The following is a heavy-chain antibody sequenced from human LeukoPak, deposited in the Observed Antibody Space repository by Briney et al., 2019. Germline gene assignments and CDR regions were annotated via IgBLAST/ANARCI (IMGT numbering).Heavy chain of an antibody. CDR3: VKIGGEGYGYGDYGFENWYFDL. CDR2: ISVSGGNT. D-gene: IGHD4-17*01. CDR1: GFTFSSYA. Sequence: GGSLRLSCAASGFTFSSYAMSWVRQAPGKGLEWVSTISVSGGNTYYADSVKGRFTISRDNSKNTLYLQMSSLRAEDTAVYYCVKIGGEGYGYGDYGFENWYFDLWGRGTLVTVSS. J-gene: IGHJ2*01. V-gene: IGHV3-23*01.